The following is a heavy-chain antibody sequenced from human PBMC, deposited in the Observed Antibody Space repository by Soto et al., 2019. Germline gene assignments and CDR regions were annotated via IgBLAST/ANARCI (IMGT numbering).Heavy chain of an antibody. J-gene: IGHJ4*02. CDR2: ISGSGGST. D-gene: IGHD1-20*01. Sequence: GGSLRLSCAASGLTFSSYAMSWVRQAPGKGLEWVSGISGSGGSTYYADSVKGRFTISRDNSQNTLYLQMNSLRAEDTAVYYCAKDAGITGTSYYFDYWGQGTLVTVSS. CDR3: AKDAGITGTSYYFDY. CDR1: GLTFSSYA. V-gene: IGHV3-23*01.